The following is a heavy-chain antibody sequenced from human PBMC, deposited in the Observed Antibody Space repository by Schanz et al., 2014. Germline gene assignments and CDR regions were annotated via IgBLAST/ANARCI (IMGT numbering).Heavy chain of an antibody. D-gene: IGHD1-1*01. J-gene: IGHJ2*01. CDR3: ARDTTWRLDL. CDR1: GGSIRSYF. Sequence: QVQLQESGPGLLKPSETLSLTCTVSGGSIRSYFWSWIRQPAGKALEWVGRVFPNGITNYNPSLKSRVTISLDPSKNQFSLTLTSLTAADTAVYYCARDTTWRLDLWGRGTLVTVSS. CDR2: VFPNGIT. V-gene: IGHV4-4*07.